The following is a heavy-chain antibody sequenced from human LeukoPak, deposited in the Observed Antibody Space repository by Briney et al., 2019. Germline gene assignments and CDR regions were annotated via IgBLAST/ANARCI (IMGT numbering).Heavy chain of an antibody. CDR1: GFTFSSYA. CDR3: ARRGGAYGSGSRSYYYYGMDV. J-gene: IGHJ6*02. V-gene: IGHV3-23*01. CDR2: ISGSGGST. D-gene: IGHD3-10*01. Sequence: GGSLRLSCAASGFTFSSYAMSWVRRAPGKGLEGVSAISGSGGSTYYADSVKGRFTISRDNSKNTLYLQMNSLRAEDTAVYYCARRGGAYGSGSRSYYYYGMDVWGQGTTVTVSS.